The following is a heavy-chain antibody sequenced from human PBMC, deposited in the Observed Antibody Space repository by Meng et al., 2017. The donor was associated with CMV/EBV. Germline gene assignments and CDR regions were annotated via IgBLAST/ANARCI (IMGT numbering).Heavy chain of an antibody. Sequence: GESLKISCAASGFTFSNVWISWVRQAPGKGPEWVGRFKSKTDGGTTDYAAPVKGRFTISRDDSKNTLYLQMNSLKTEDTAVYYCTTDLYYYDSSGYFVRSPMYYFDYWGQGTLVTVSS. J-gene: IGHJ4*02. CDR3: TTDLYYYDSSGYFVRSPMYYFDY. CDR1: GFTFSNVW. CDR2: FKSKTDGGTT. V-gene: IGHV3-15*01. D-gene: IGHD3-22*01.